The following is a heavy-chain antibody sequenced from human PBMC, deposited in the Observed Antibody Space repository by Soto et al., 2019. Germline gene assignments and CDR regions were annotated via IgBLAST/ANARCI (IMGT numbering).Heavy chain of an antibody. CDR3: ARDRLASVVIEGTFY. Sequence: EVQLLESGGGLVQPGGSLRLSCAASEFTFSSYAMSWVRQAPGRGLEWVSSISGSGDSTYYADSVKGRFTISRDNSKNMLYLELNSLRAEDTALYYCARDRLASVVIEGTFYWGQGTLVTVSS. CDR2: ISGSGDST. D-gene: IGHD2-15*01. J-gene: IGHJ4*02. V-gene: IGHV3-23*01. CDR1: EFTFSSYA.